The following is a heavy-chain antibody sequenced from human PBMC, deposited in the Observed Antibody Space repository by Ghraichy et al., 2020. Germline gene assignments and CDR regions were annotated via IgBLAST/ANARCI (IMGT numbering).Heavy chain of an antibody. D-gene: IGHD4-17*01. V-gene: IGHV3-7*03. J-gene: IGHJ4*02. CDR2: IKEDGSEK. CDR3: AKDDYGDYIPFDY. Sequence: GESLNISCAASGFTFSRYWMSWVRQGPGKGLELVANIKEDGSEKYYVDSVKGRFTISRDNAKNTLYLQMNSLRAEDTAVYYCAKDDYGDYIPFDYWGQGTLVTVSS. CDR1: GFTFSRYW.